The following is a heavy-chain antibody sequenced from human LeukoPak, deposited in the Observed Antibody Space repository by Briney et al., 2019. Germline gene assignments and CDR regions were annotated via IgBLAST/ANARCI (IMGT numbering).Heavy chain of an antibody. Sequence: GGSLRLSCAASGFTFSSYAMSWVRQAPGKGLEWVSAISGSGGSTYYADSVKGRFTISRDNSKNTLYLQMNSLTAEDTAVYYCANKSDYYDSSGRIHYYMDVWGKGTTVTVSS. V-gene: IGHV3-23*01. CDR3: ANKSDYYDSSGRIHYYMDV. CDR1: GFTFSSYA. D-gene: IGHD3-22*01. CDR2: ISGSGGST. J-gene: IGHJ6*03.